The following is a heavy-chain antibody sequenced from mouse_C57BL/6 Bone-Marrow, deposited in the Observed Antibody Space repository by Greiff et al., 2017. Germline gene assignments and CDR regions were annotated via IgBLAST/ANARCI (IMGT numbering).Heavy chain of an antibody. CDR2: IDPSDSYT. J-gene: IGHJ2*01. CDR1: GYTFTSYW. V-gene: IGHV1-50*01. D-gene: IGHD1-1*01. CDR3: ARGGLRLYYFDY. Sequence: VQLKQPGAELVKPGASVKLSCKASGYTFTSYWMQWVKQRPGQGLEWIGEIDPSDSYTNYNQKFKGKATLTVDTSSSTAYMQLSSLTSEDSAVYYCARGGLRLYYFDYWGQGTTLTVSS.